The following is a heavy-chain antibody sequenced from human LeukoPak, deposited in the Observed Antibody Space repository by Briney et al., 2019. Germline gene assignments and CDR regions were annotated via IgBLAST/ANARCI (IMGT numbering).Heavy chain of an antibody. J-gene: IGHJ4*02. V-gene: IGHV3-74*01. CDR3: ARDNGENYHTAFDY. CDR2: INSDGSST. D-gene: IGHD2-8*01. CDR1: GFTFSSCW. Sequence: GGSLRVSCAASGFTFSSCWMHWVRQAPGKGLVWVARINSDGSSTSYADSVKGRFTISRDNAKNTLYLQMNSLRAEDTAVYYCARDNGENYHTAFDYWGQGTLVTVSS.